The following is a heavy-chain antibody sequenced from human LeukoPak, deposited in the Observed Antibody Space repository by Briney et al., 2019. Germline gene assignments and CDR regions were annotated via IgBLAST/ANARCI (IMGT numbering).Heavy chain of an antibody. Sequence: GGSLRLSCAASGFTFSSYSMNWVRQAPGKGLEWVSSISSSSSYIYYADSVKGRFTISRDNAKNSLYLQMNSLRAEGTAVYYCARDGVYYDSSGDYWGQGTLVTVSS. V-gene: IGHV3-21*01. CDR2: ISSSSSYI. D-gene: IGHD3-22*01. J-gene: IGHJ4*02. CDR1: GFTFSSYS. CDR3: ARDGVYYDSSGDY.